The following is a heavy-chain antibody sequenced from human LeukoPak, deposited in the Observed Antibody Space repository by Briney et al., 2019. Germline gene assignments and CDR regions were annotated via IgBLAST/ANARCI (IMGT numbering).Heavy chain of an antibody. D-gene: IGHD2-21*01. CDR1: GFTFSDYY. V-gene: IGHV3-11*01. CDR3: ARDGGGGNCYIDY. Sequence: GGSLRLSCAASGFTFSDYYMSWIRQAPGKGLEWVSYISTSGNTMYYADSVKGRFTISRDNAKNSLYLQVNSLRAEDTAVYYCARDGGGGNCYIDYWGQGTLVTVSS. J-gene: IGHJ4*02. CDR2: ISTSGNTM.